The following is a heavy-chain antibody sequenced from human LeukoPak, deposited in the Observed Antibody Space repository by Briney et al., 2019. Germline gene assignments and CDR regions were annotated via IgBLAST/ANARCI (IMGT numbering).Heavy chain of an antibody. CDR2: INTYNGNT. Sequence: ASVKVSCKASGGTFSSYAISWVRQAPGQGLEWMGWINTYNGNTNYVDNLQGRVTMTTDTSTSTAYMELRSLRSDDTAVYYCARGRPETVVDYWGQGTLVTVSS. J-gene: IGHJ4*02. CDR1: GGTFSSYA. CDR3: ARGRPETVVDY. V-gene: IGHV1-18*01. D-gene: IGHD4-17*01.